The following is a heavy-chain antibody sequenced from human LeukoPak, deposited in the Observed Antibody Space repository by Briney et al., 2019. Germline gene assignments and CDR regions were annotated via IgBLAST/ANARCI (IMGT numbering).Heavy chain of an antibody. D-gene: IGHD3-22*01. J-gene: IGHJ4*02. V-gene: IGHV4-39*07. Sequence: SEAPFPNCTVPGGSNSSSCYFLGWIRQPPRKGLEWIGGNYYCGSTYYNPSLKSRVIISVDTSKNQFSLKLSSGTAADTAVYYCARDGGHYDSSGYYFPFDYWGQGTLVTVSS. CDR2: NYYCGST. CDR3: ARDGGHYDSSGYYFPFDY. CDR1: GGSNSSSCYF.